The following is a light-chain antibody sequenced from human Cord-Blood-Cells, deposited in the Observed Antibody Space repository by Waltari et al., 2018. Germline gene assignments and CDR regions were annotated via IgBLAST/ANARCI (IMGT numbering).Light chain of an antibody. J-gene: IGLJ2*01. CDR1: SSDVGGYNY. Sequence: CPGTSSDVGGYNYVSWYQQHPGKAPKLMIYDVSNRPSGVSNRFSGSKSGNTASLTISGLQAENEADYYCSSYTSSSTLVVFGGGTKLTVL. CDR2: DVS. CDR3: SSYTSSSTLVV. V-gene: IGLV2-14*04.